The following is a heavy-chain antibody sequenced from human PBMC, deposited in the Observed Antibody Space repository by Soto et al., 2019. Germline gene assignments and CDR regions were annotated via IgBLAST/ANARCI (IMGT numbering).Heavy chain of an antibody. V-gene: IGHV4-28*03. Sequence: PSETRSLTCAVSGGSISSSNWWSWIRQPPGKGLEWIGYIYYTGGTNYNPSLKSRVTISVDTSKNQFSLKLTSVTAADTAVYYCARDKITGLFDYWGQGTLVTVSS. CDR2: IYYTGGT. J-gene: IGHJ4*02. D-gene: IGHD2-8*02. CDR1: GGSISSSNW. CDR3: ARDKITGLFDY.